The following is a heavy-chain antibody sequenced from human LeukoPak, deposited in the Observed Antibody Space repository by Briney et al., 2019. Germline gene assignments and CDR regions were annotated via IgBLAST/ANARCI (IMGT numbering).Heavy chain of an antibody. CDR1: GGSISSYY. Sequence: SETLSLTCTVSGGSISSYYWSWIRQPPGKGLEWIGEINHSGSTNYNPSLKSRVTISVDTSKNQFSLKLSSVTAADTAVYYCARDGLGYCSGGSCYHYYYYMDVWGKGTTVTVSS. J-gene: IGHJ6*03. CDR2: INHSGST. V-gene: IGHV4-34*01. D-gene: IGHD2-15*01. CDR3: ARDGLGYCSGGSCYHYYYYMDV.